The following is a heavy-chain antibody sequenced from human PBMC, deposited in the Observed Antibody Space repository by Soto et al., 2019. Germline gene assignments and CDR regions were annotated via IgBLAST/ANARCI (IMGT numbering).Heavy chain of an antibody. J-gene: IGHJ4*02. D-gene: IGHD3-3*01. V-gene: IGHV4-31*03. Sequence: ASETLSLTCTVSGGSISSGGYYWSWIRQHPGKGLEWIGYIYYSGSTYYNPSLKSRVTISVDTSKNQFSPKLSSVTAADTAVYYCARVHDFWSGYNDYWGQGTLVTVSS. CDR1: GGSISSGGYY. CDR3: ARVHDFWSGYNDY. CDR2: IYYSGST.